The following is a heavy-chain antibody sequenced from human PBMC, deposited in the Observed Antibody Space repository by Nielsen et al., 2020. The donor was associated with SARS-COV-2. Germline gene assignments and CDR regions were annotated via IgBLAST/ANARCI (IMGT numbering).Heavy chain of an antibody. CDR3: ARGSGRQWILLWPLRYYFDY. Sequence: WIRQPPGKGLEWVSSISSSSTIYYADSVKGRFTISRDNGKNSLYLQMNSLRAEDTAVYYCARGSGRQWILLWPLRYYFDYWGQGTLVTVSS. D-gene: IGHD5-18*01. V-gene: IGHV3-69-1*01. J-gene: IGHJ4*02. CDR2: ISSSSTI.